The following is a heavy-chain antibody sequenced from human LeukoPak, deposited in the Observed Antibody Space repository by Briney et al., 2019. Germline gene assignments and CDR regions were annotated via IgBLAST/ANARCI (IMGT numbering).Heavy chain of an antibody. D-gene: IGHD1-20*01. CDR2: IIPIFGTA. Sequence: GASVKVSCKASGGTFSSYAISWVRQAPGQGLEWMGGIIPIFGTANYAQKFQGRVTITADESTSTACMELSSLRSEDTAVYYCARDSFITGTTLYYYYYGMDVWGQGTTVTVSS. CDR1: GGTFSSYA. CDR3: ARDSFITGTTLYYYYYGMDV. J-gene: IGHJ6*02. V-gene: IGHV1-69*13.